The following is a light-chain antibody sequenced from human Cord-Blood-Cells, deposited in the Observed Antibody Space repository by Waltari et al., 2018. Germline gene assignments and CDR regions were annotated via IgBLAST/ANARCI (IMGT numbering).Light chain of an antibody. V-gene: IGKV1-39*01. CDR1: QSTSSY. CDR2: SAS. CDR3: QQSYSMSRT. Sequence: DIQIPQSPSSLSASVGDRLTITCRASQSTSSYLNLYKQKPGKAPNLLIFSASSLQNWVPSSFSGSGSGTDFTLTIRSLQPGDFATYGCQQSYSMSRTFGGGTKVAIK. J-gene: IGKJ4*01.